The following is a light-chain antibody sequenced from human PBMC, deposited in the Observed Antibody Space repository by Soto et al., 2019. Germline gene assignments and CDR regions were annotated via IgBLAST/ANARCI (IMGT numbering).Light chain of an antibody. Sequence: DIQMTQSPSSLSASVGDRVIITCRASQSISSYLNWYQQKPGKAPKLLIYAASSLQSGVPSRFSGSGSGTDFTLTISSLQPEDFATYYCQQSYSTPLLTFGGGTKVEIK. V-gene: IGKV1-39*01. CDR2: AAS. CDR3: QQSYSTPLLT. J-gene: IGKJ4*01. CDR1: QSISSY.